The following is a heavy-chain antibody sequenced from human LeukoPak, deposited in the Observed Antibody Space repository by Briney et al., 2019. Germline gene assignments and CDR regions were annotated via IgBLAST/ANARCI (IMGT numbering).Heavy chain of an antibody. CDR3: AREKIQLWLNNWFDP. J-gene: IGHJ5*02. CDR2: ISYDGSNK. V-gene: IGHV3-30*04. D-gene: IGHD5-18*01. CDR1: GFTFSSYA. Sequence: GGSLRLSCAASGFTFSSYAMHWVRQAPGKGLEWVAVISYDGSNKYYADSVKGRFTISRDNSKNTLYLQMNSLRAEDTAVCYCAREKIQLWLNNWFDPWGQGTLVTVSS.